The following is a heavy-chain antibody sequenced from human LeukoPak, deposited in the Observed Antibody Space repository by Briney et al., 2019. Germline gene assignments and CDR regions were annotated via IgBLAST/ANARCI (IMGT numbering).Heavy chain of an antibody. J-gene: IGHJ4*02. CDR1: GFTLSDYY. CDR3: ARETVAGTLDY. D-gene: IGHD6-19*01. Sequence: GGSLRLSCGVAGFTLSDYYISWIRQAPGKGLEWVSDISSRDGTIHFADSVKGRFTMSWDNAENSLYLQMNSLRTDDTAVYYCARETVAGTLDYWGQGTLVTVSS. V-gene: IGHV3-11*01. CDR2: ISSRDGTI.